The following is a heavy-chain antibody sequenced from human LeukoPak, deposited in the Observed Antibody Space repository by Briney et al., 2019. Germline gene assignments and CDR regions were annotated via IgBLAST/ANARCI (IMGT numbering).Heavy chain of an antibody. Sequence: GRSLRLSCAASGFTFSSYGMNWVRQAPGKGLEWVSGISGSGGTTYYADSVKGRFTISRDNSKNSLSLQVSSLRAEDTAVYYCAKTSGYYSDWGQGTLVTVSS. CDR1: GFTFSSYG. V-gene: IGHV3-23*01. D-gene: IGHD3-22*01. CDR3: AKTSGYYSD. J-gene: IGHJ4*02. CDR2: ISGSGGTT.